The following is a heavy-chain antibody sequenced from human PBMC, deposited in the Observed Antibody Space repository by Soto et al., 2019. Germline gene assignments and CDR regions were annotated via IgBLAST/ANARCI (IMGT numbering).Heavy chain of an antibody. J-gene: IGHJ5*02. CDR2: ISGSGGST. D-gene: IGHD3-3*01. V-gene: IGHV3-23*01. CDR3: AKGVTIFGVVRPRLNWFDP. Sequence: EVQLLESGGGLVQPGGSLRLSCAASGFTFSSYAMSWVRQAPGKGLEWVSAISGSGGSTYYADSVKGRFTISRDNSKNTRYLQMNSLRAEDTAVYYCAKGVTIFGVVRPRLNWFDPWGQGTLVTVSS. CDR1: GFTFSSYA.